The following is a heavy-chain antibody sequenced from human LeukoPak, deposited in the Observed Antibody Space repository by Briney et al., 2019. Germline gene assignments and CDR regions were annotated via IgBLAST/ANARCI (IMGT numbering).Heavy chain of an antibody. CDR2: INPNSGGT. D-gene: IGHD3-16*01. CDR1: GYTFTGYY. CDR3: ARGRVGGVGSWFDP. J-gene: IGHJ5*02. V-gene: IGHV1-2*02. Sequence: ASVKVSCKASGYTFTGYYMHWVRQAPGQGLEWMGWINPNSGGTNYAQKFQGRVTMTRDTSISTAYMELSRLRSDDTAVYYCARGRVGGVGSWFDPWRQGTLVTVSS.